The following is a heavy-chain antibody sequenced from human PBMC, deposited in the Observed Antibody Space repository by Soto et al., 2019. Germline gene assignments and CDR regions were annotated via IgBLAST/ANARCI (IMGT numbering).Heavy chain of an antibody. CDR2: IKQDGSEK. V-gene: IGHV3-7*01. D-gene: IGHD3-22*01. J-gene: IGHJ4*02. CDR1: GFMFGNYW. Sequence: EVQLVESGGGLVQPGGSLRLSCAPSGFMFGNYWMSWVLQAPGKGLEWVANIKQDGSEKYYVDSVKGRFPISRDNAKISMYLKMTCLRADSTAAYYCAIDSPLDASSGYLEYWGQGTLVTVSS. CDR3: AIDSPLDASSGYLEY.